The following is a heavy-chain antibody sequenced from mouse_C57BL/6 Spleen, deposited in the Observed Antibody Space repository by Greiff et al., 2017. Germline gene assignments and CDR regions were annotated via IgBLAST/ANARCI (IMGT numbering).Heavy chain of an antibody. CDR3: ARGGTSRAFYSLDY. CDR1: GYAFSSSW. J-gene: IGHJ4*01. Sequence: VQGVESGPELVKPGASVKISCKASGYAFSSSWMNWVKQRPGKGLEWIGRIYPGNGDTNYNGKFKGKATLSADKSSSTAYMQLSSLATEDSAVYFCARGGTSRAFYSLDYWGQGTSVTVAA. CDR2: IYPGNGDT. D-gene: IGHD2-14*01. V-gene: IGHV1-82*01.